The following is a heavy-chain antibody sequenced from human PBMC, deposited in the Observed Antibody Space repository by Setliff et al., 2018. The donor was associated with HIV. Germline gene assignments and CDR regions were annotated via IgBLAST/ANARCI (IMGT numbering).Heavy chain of an antibody. V-gene: IGHV1-69*13. Sequence: GASVKVSCKASGGTFSGYAISWVRQAPGQGLELMGGIIPIFGTANYAQKFQGRVTITADESTSTAYMELSSLRSEDTAVFYCARIVRPSYYDSSGYWYDAFDLWGQGTMVTVSS. CDR2: IIPIFGTA. CDR1: GGTFSGYA. J-gene: IGHJ3*01. D-gene: IGHD3-22*01. CDR3: ARIVRPSYYDSSGYWYDAFDL.